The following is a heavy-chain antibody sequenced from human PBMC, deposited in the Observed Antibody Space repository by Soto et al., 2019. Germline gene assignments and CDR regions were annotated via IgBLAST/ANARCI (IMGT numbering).Heavy chain of an antibody. J-gene: IGHJ3*02. CDR1: GFTFSSYA. D-gene: IGHD2-8*01. CDR3: GNGGVYCTNGVCGDNDAFDI. CDR2: ISGSGGRT. Sequence: EVQLLESGGGLVQPGGSLRLSCAASGFTFSSYAMSWVRQAPGKGLEWVSAISGSGGRTYYADSVKGRFTISRDNSKNTLYLLMNSLRAEDTAVYYCGNGGVYCTNGVCGDNDAFDIWGQGTMVTVSS. V-gene: IGHV3-23*01.